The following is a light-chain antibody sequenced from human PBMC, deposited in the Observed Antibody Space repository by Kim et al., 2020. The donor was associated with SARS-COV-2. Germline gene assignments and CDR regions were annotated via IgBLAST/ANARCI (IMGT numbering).Light chain of an antibody. CDR1: QDISNY. CDR2: AAS. CDR3: QQYKSFPLT. J-gene: IGKJ2*01. Sequence: SASVGDRVTITCRASQDISNYLVWFQQKPGMAPRSLIYAASSLHSGVPSKFSGSGSGTEFTLTISSLQPEDFATYYCQQYKSFPLTFGQGTKLEI. V-gene: IGKV1-16*02.